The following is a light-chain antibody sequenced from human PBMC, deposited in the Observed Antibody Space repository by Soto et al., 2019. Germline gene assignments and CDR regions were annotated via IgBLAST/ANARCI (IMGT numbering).Light chain of an antibody. CDR1: SSNIGAGYD. J-gene: IGLJ2*01. CDR3: QSYDSSLNGVV. Sequence: QSVLTQPPSVSGAPGQRVTISCTGSSSNIGAGYDVHWYQQLPGTAPKLLFFGNNKRPSGVPDRCSGSKSDTSASLAITGLQAEDEADYYCQSYDSSLNGVVFGGGTQLTVL. V-gene: IGLV1-40*01. CDR2: GNN.